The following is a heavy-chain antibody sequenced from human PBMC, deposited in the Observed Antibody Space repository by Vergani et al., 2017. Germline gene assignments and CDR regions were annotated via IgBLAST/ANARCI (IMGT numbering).Heavy chain of an antibody. CDR1: GLTFWKFG. V-gene: IGHV3-9*01. J-gene: IGHJ3*01. D-gene: IGHD5-12*01. CDR2: ISWNSGAV. Sequence: EVQLLESGGGLAQPGGSLRLSCEASGLTFWKFGMHWVRHGPGKGLECVSGISWNSGAVDYADSVRGRFTISRDNAKNSLFLEMNSLRFEDTAVYFCTKGSVYYHDSAGHGYDPYTGFDLWGQGTLVTVSS. CDR3: TKGSVYYHDSAGHGYDPYTGFDL.